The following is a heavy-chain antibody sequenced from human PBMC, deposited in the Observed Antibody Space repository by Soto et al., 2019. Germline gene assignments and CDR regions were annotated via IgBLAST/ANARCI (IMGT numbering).Heavy chain of an antibody. V-gene: IGHV3-53*04. J-gene: IGHJ3*02. Sequence: PGGSLRLSCAASGFTVSSNYMSWVRQAPGKGLEWVSVIYSGGSTYYADSVKGRFTISRHNSKNTLYLQMNSLRAEDTAVYYCAREIYYYDSSGYNAFDIWGQGTMVTVSS. D-gene: IGHD3-22*01. CDR1: GFTVSSNY. CDR3: AREIYYYDSSGYNAFDI. CDR2: IYSGGST.